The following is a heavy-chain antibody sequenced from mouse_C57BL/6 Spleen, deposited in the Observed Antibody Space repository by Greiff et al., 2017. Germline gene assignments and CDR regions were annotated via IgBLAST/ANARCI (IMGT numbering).Heavy chain of an antibody. CDR1: GYTFTSYW. V-gene: IGHV1-50*01. CDR2: IDPSDSYT. D-gene: IGHD1-1*01. J-gene: IGHJ2*03. CDR3: ASWGTTVVRSDH. Sequence: QVQLQQPGAELVKPGASVKLSCKASGYTFTSYWMQWVKQRPGQGLEWIGEIDPSDSYTNYNHKFKGKATLTVDPSSSPAYMRLSSLTAEDSAVYDCASWGTTVVRSDHWRQGTSHTVSS.